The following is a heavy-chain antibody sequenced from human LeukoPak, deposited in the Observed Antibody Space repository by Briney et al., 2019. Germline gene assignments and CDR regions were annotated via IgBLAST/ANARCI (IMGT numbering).Heavy chain of an antibody. CDR2: INSDGSST. Sequence: GGTLRLSCAASEFTFSSYWLHWVRQAPGKGLVWVSRINSDGSSTGYADSVKGRFTISRDNAKNTLYLQMNSLRAEDTAVYYCARGPKGFDYWGQGTLATVSS. V-gene: IGHV3-74*01. J-gene: IGHJ4*02. CDR1: EFTFSSYW. CDR3: ARGPKGFDY.